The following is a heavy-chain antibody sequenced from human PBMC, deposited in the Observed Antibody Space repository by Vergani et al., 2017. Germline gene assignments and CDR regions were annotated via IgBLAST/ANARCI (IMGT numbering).Heavy chain of an antibody. CDR2: IYPGDSDT. CDR1: GYSFTSYW. Sequence: EVQLVQSGAEVKTPGESLKISCKGSGYSFTSYWIGWVRQMPGEGLEWMGIIYPGDSDTRYSPPFQGPVTISADKSISTAYLQWSSLKASDTAMYYCARLVGIRNDAFDIWGQGTMVTVSS. D-gene: IGHD5-18*01. V-gene: IGHV5-51*01. J-gene: IGHJ3*02. CDR3: ARLVGIRNDAFDI.